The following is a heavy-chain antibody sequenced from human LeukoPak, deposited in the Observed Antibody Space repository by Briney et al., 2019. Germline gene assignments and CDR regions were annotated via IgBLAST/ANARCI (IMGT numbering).Heavy chain of an antibody. CDR3: AKDPRVGSRVATPCH. CDR1: GFTFSSYA. D-gene: IGHD5-24*01. J-gene: IGHJ4*02. V-gene: IGHV3-23*01. Sequence: GGSLRLSCAASGFTFSSYAMSWVRQAPGKGLEWVSAISGSGGSTYYADSVKGRFTISRDNSKSTLFLQMNSLRAEDTAVYYCAKDPRVGSRVATPCHWGQGTLVTVST. CDR2: ISGSGGST.